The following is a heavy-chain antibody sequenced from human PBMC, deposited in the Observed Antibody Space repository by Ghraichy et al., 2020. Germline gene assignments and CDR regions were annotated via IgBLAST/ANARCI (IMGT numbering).Heavy chain of an antibody. Sequence: SETQSLTCTVSGGSISSSSYYWGWIRQPPGKGLEWIGSIYYSGSTYYNPSLKSRVTISVDTSKNQFSLKLSSVTAADTAVYYCARQGYYDSSGLAPWGQGTLVTVYS. CDR2: IYYSGST. J-gene: IGHJ5*02. D-gene: IGHD3-22*01. CDR1: GGSISSSSYY. V-gene: IGHV4-39*01. CDR3: ARQGYYDSSGLAP.